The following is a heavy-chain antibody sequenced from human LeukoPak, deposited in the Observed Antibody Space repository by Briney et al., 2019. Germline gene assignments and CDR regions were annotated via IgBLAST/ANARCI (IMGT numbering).Heavy chain of an antibody. D-gene: IGHD3-16*02. CDR3: ARSPVAFGGVIDKRLALDY. J-gene: IGHJ4*02. CDR1: GYTFTSYG. CDR2: ISAYNGNT. V-gene: IGHV1-18*01. Sequence: GASVKVSCKASGYTFTSYGISWVRQAPGQGLAWMGWISAYNGNTNYAQKLQGRVTMTRDTSISTAYMELSRLRSDDTAVYYCARSPVAFGGVIDKRLALDYWGQGTLVTVSS.